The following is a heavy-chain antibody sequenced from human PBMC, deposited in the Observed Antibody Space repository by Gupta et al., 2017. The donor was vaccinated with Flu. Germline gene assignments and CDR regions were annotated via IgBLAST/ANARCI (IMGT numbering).Heavy chain of an antibody. D-gene: IGHD2-2*01. CDR2: MNPNSGNT. J-gene: IGHJ5*02. Sequence: KVSCKASGYTFTSYDINWVRQATGQGLEWMGWMNPNSGNTGYAQKFQGRVTMTRNTSISTAYMELSSLRSEDTAVYYCARGRYCSSTSCYGLFDPWGQGTLVTVSS. CDR3: ARGRYCSSTSCYGLFDP. V-gene: IGHV1-8*01. CDR1: GYTFTSYD.